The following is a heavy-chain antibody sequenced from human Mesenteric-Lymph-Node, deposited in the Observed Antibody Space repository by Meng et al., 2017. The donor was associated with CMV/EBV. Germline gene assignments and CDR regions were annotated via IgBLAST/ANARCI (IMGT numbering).Heavy chain of an antibody. CDR2: IYHSGST. Sequence: GSLRLSCTVSGFSISSGYYWGWIRQPPGKGLEWIGSIYHSGSTYYSPSLKSRVTMSVDTSKNQFSLKLSSVTAADTAIYYCARGYTPSSIYNWFDPWGQGTLVTVSS. J-gene: IGHJ5*02. V-gene: IGHV4-38-2*02. D-gene: IGHD2-2*02. CDR3: ARGYTPSSIYNWFDP. CDR1: GFSISSGYY.